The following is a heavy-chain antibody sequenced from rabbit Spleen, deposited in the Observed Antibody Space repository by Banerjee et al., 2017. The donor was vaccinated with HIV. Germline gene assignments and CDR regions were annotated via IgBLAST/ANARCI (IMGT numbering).Heavy chain of an antibody. J-gene: IGHJ4*01. Sequence: QSLEESGGDLVKPGASLTLTCTASGFSFSSSYYMCWVRQAPGKGLEYIACIYADSSGSTVYASWAKGRFTISKTSSTTVTLEMTSLTAADTATYFCARDGAGGSYFALWGPGTLVTVS. CDR1: GFSFSSSYY. CDR2: IYADSSGST. V-gene: IGHV1S40*01. D-gene: IGHD8-1*01. CDR3: ARDGAGGSYFAL.